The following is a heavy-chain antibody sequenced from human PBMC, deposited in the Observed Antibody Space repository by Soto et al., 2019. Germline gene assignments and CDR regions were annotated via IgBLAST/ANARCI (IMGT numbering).Heavy chain of an antibody. Sequence: SGGGVVQPGRSLRLSCAASGFTFSSYAMHWVRQAPGKGLEWVAVISYDGSNKYYADSVKGRFTISRDNSKNTLYLQMNSLRAEDTAVYYCARGYSYGYYYYGMDVWGQGTTVTVSS. J-gene: IGHJ6*02. CDR2: ISYDGSNK. D-gene: IGHD5-18*01. CDR1: GFTFSSYA. CDR3: ARGYSYGYYYYGMDV. V-gene: IGHV3-30-3*01.